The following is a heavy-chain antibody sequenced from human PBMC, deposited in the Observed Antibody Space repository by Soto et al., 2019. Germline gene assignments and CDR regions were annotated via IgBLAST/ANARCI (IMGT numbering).Heavy chain of an antibody. CDR1: GFTFSSYA. CDR2: ISYDGSNK. D-gene: IGHD5-18*01. CDR3: ARDLRHSYGYLEVDDY. J-gene: IGHJ4*02. Sequence: QVQLVESGGGVVQPGRSLGLSCAASGFTFSSYAMHWVRQAPGKGLEWVAVISYDGSNKYYADSVKGRFTISRDNSKNTLYLQMNSLRAEDTAVYYCARDLRHSYGYLEVDDYWGQGTLVTVSS. V-gene: IGHV3-30-3*01.